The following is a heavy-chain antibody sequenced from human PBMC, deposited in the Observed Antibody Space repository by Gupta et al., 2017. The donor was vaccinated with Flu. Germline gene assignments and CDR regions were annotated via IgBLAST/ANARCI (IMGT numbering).Heavy chain of an antibody. J-gene: IGHJ3*02. CDR2: IYTSGST. CDR1: GGSISSGSYY. CDR3: ARREEDYSHAFDI. Sequence: QVQLQESGPGLVKPSQTLSLTCTVSGGSISSGSYYWRWIRQPAGKGLEWIGRIYTSGSTNYNPSLKSRVTISVDTSKNQFSLKLSSVTAADTAVYYCARREEDYSHAFDIWGQGTMVTVSS. V-gene: IGHV4-61*02. D-gene: IGHD4-4*01.